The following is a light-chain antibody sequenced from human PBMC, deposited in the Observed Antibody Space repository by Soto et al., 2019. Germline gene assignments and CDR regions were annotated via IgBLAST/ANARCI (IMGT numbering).Light chain of an antibody. CDR3: SSYASSSTVV. V-gene: IGLV2-14*01. CDR2: DVS. J-gene: IGLJ2*01. Sequence: LTQPASVSGSPGQSITISCTGTSSDIGGYTYVSWYQQHPGKAPKLMIYDVSSRPSGVSNRFSGSKSGNTASLTISGLQAEDEADYYCSSYASSSTVVFGGGTKLTVL. CDR1: SSDIGGYTY.